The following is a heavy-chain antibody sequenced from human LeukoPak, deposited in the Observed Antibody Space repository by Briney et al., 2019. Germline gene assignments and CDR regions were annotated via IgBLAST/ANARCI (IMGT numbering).Heavy chain of an antibody. D-gene: IGHD6-19*01. CDR1: GFTFSNYI. CDR3: ARGYSSGVYQVAEYFQQ. V-gene: IGHV3-21*01. J-gene: IGHJ1*01. Sequence: GGSLRLSCAASGFTFSNYILNWVRQAPGEGLEWVSYISSGSTYIYSADSVKGRFTISRDNAKNSVYLQMNSLRAEDTAVYYCARGYSSGVYQVAEYFQQWGQGTLVTASS. CDR2: ISSGSTYI.